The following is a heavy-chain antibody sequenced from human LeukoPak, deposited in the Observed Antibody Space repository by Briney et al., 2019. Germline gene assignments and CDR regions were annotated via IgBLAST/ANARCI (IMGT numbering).Heavy chain of an antibody. J-gene: IGHJ4*02. Sequence: GGSLRLSCAASGFTFSSYAMSWVRQAPGKGLEWVSAISGSGGSTYYADSVKGRFTISRDNSKSTLYLQMNSLRAEDTAVYYCAKDSVLWFGELLSSFDYWGQGTLVTVSS. D-gene: IGHD3-10*01. CDR1: GFTFSSYA. V-gene: IGHV3-23*01. CDR2: ISGSGGST. CDR3: AKDSVLWFGELLSSFDY.